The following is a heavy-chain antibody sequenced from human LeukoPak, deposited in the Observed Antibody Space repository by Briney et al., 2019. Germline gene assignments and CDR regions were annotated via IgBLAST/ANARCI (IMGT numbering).Heavy chain of an antibody. CDR1: GGTFSSYA. V-gene: IGHV1-69*13. D-gene: IGHD6-13*01. Sequence: ASVKVSCKASGGTFSSYAISWVRQAPGQGLEWMGGIIPIFGTANYAQKFQGRVTITADESTSTAYKELSSLRSEDTAVYYCARQGELGAFDIWGQGTMVTVSS. J-gene: IGHJ3*02. CDR2: IIPIFGTA. CDR3: ARQGELGAFDI.